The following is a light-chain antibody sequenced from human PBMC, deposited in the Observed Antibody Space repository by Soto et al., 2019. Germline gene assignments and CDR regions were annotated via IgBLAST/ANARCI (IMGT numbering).Light chain of an antibody. CDR1: ETITRY. V-gene: IGKV1-39*01. CDR3: QQSYSNPLT. J-gene: IGKJ4*01. Sequence: DIQMTQSPSSVSASVGERVIITCRASETITRYLNWYQSKPGKAPRLLISAASSLQTGVPSRFSGNYSGTDFTLTISSLQPEDFATYYCQQSYSNPLTFGGGTKVDIK. CDR2: AAS.